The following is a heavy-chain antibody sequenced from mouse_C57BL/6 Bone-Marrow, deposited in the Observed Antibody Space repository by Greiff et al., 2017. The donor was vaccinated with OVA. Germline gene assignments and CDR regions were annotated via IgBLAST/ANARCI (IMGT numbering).Heavy chain of an antibody. D-gene: IGHD1-1*01. CDR2: ISNGGGST. CDR3: ARQGRLLRWYFDV. Sequence: EVKLEESGGGLVQPGGSLKLSCAASGFTFSDYYMYWVRQTPEKRLEWVAYISNGGGSTYYPDTVKGRFTISRDNAKNTLYLQMSRLKSEDTAMYYCARQGRLLRWYFDVWGTGTAVTVSS. J-gene: IGHJ1*03. V-gene: IGHV5-12*01. CDR1: GFTFSDYY.